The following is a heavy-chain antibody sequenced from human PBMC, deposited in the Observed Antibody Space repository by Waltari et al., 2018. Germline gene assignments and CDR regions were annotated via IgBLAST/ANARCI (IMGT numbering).Heavy chain of an antibody. D-gene: IGHD6-13*01. V-gene: IGHV6-1*01. Sequence: AAWNWIRQSPSRGLEWLGRTYYRSKWYNDYAVSVKSRITINPDTSKNQFSLQLNSVTPEDTAVYYCARERDSSSWHDFDYWGQGTLVTVSS. CDR3: ARERDSSSWHDFDY. CDR1: AA. J-gene: IGHJ4*02. CDR2: TYYRSKWYN.